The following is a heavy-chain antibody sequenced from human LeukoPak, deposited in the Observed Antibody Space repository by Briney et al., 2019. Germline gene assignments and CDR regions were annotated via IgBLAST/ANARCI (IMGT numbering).Heavy chain of an antibody. Sequence: SETLSLTCTVSGGSISSYYWGWIRQPAGKGLEWIGRIYTSGSTNYNPSLKSRVTMSVDTSKNQFSLKLSSVTAADTAVYYCARDQGLFTMVRGTREGLNWFDPWGQGTLVTVSS. CDR3: ARDQGLFTMVRGTREGLNWFDP. V-gene: IGHV4-4*07. CDR1: GGSISSYY. J-gene: IGHJ5*02. CDR2: IYTSGST. D-gene: IGHD3-10*01.